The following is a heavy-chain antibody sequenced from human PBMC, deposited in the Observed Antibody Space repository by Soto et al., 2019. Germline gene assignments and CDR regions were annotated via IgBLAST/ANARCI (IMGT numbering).Heavy chain of an antibody. Sequence: ASVKVSCKASGGTFSSYAISWVRQAPGQGLEWMGGIIPIFGTANYAQKFQGRVTITADESTSTAYMELSSLRSEDTAVYYCVILEWAAAATGSYYYYYGMDVWGQGTTVTVSS. CDR2: IIPIFGTA. CDR3: VILEWAAAATGSYYYYYGMDV. D-gene: IGHD3-3*01. V-gene: IGHV1-69*13. J-gene: IGHJ6*02. CDR1: GGTFSSYA.